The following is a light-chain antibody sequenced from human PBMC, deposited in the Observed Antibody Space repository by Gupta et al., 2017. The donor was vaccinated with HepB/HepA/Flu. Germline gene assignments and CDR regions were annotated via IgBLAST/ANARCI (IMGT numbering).Light chain of an antibody. CDR2: YDS. CDR1: NIGRKS. J-gene: IGLJ2*01. Sequence: SITCGGNNIGRKSVHWYQQKPGQAPFLVIYYDSDRPSGIPERFSGSNSGNTATLTISRVEAGDEAGYYCQVWDSSSDHLVFGGGTKLTVL. CDR3: QVWDSSSDHLV. V-gene: IGLV3-21*04.